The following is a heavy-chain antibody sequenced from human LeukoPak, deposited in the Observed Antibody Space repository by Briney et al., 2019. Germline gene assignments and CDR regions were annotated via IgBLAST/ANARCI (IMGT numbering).Heavy chain of an antibody. CDR1: GFTFSSYE. D-gene: IGHD3-10*02. CDR3: AELGITMIGGV. Sequence: GGSLRLSCAASGFTFSSYEMNWVRQAPGKGLEWVSYISSSGSAIYYADSVKGRFTISREKAKNSLYLQMNSLRAEDTAVYYCAELGITMIGGVWGKGTTVTISS. CDR2: ISSSGSAI. V-gene: IGHV3-48*03. J-gene: IGHJ6*04.